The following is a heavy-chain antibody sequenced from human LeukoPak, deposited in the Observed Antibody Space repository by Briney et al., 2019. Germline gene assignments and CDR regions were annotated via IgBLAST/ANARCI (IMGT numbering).Heavy chain of an antibody. CDR3: ARAQDGGNGMDV. CDR1: GLTFSDYY. D-gene: IGHD3-10*01. V-gene: IGHV3-11*01. Sequence: GGSLTLSCAPSGLTFSDYYMSWIPEAPGEGLEGVSYISSSGSTIYYAHSVKGRFTISRDNAKNSLYLKMNSLRAEDTAVYYCARAQDGGNGMDVWGQGTTVTVSS. CDR2: ISSSGSTI. J-gene: IGHJ6*02.